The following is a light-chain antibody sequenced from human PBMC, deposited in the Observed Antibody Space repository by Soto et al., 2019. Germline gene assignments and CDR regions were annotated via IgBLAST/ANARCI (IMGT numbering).Light chain of an antibody. Sequence: DIQMTQSPSSLSAAVGDRVTITCRASQGIDTYLAWYQQKPGKVPKVLIYAASTLQSGVPSRFSGSGSGTDFTLNISSLKPEDVAIYYCQKYTRAPFTFGPGTKVDI. CDR2: AAS. J-gene: IGKJ3*01. CDR1: QGIDTY. CDR3: QKYTRAPFT. V-gene: IGKV1-27*01.